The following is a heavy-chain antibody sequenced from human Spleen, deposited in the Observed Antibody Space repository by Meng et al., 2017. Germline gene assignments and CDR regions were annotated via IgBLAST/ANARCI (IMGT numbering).Heavy chain of an antibody. CDR2: ITSSSSNI. J-gene: IGHJ4*02. CDR1: GFTFSSYT. V-gene: IGHV3-21*01. Sequence: GESLKISCAASGFTFSSYTMNWVRQAPGKGLEWVSSITSSSSNIYYADSVKGRFTISRDNAKNSLYLQMNSLRAEDTAVYYCARDRGDSSDYHYVFYWGQGTLVTVSS. CDR3: ARDRGDSSDYHYVFY. D-gene: IGHD3-22*01.